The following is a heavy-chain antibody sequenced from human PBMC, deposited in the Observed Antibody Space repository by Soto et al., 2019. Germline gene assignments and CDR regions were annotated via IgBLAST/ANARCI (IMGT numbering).Heavy chain of an antibody. Sequence: EVQLLESGGGLVQPGGSLRLSCTASGFSFSSYAMSWVRQAPGKGLEWVSSTSGSGGSAYYADSVKGRFTIARDNSKNTLHLEVSSLRAEDTAVYYCAKGGGLRNQLLYGYYFHGMDVWGQGTTVTVSS. CDR2: TSGSGGSA. V-gene: IGHV3-23*01. CDR3: AKGGGLRNQLLYGYYFHGMDV. CDR1: GFSFSSYA. D-gene: IGHD3-10*01. J-gene: IGHJ6*02.